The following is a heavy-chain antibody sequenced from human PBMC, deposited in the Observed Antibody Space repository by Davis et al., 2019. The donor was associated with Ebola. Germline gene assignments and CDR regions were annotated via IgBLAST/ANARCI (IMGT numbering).Heavy chain of an antibody. D-gene: IGHD6-19*01. CDR2: ITSSGGGT. CDR3: AKGGSGGPSDYSYGMGV. CDR1: GFTFSSYA. J-gene: IGHJ6*04. V-gene: IGHV3-23*01. Sequence: PGGSLRLSCAASGFTFSSYAMTWARQAPGKGLEWVSAITSSGGGTYYADSVKGRFTISRDNSKNTLYLQMNSLRVEDTAVYYCAKGGSGGPSDYSYGMGVWGKGTTVTVSS.